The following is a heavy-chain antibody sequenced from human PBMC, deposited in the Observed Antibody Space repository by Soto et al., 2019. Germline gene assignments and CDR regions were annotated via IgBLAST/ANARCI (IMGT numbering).Heavy chain of an antibody. CDR2: IYPSDSDT. D-gene: IGHD4-17*01. J-gene: IGHJ4*02. CDR1: GYTFTIYW. V-gene: IGHV5-51*01. CDR3: ARPANTVADHFDL. Sequence: GESLKISCQVSGYTFTIYWIGWVRQMPGKGLEWMGIIYPSDSDTRYSPSFQGQVTISADQSINTAYLQWDSLKASDAAIYYCARPANTVADHFDLWGQGTPVTVSS.